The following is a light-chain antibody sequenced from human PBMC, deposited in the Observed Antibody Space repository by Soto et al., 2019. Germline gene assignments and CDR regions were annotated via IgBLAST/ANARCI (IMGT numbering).Light chain of an antibody. CDR2: EVN. Sequence: QSVLAQPASVSGSPGQSIIISCTGTSSYVGGYNSVSWYQQHPGKAPKLMIYEVNNRPSGVSNRFSGSKSGNTASLTISGLQAEDEADYYCNSYTSSTTYVFGTGTKVTVL. CDR3: NSYTSSTTYV. CDR1: SSYVGGYNS. V-gene: IGLV2-14*01. J-gene: IGLJ1*01.